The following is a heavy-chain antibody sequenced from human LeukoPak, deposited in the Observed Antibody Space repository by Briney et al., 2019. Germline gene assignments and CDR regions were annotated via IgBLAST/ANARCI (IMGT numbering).Heavy chain of an antibody. J-gene: IGHJ6*03. Sequence: GGSLRLSCAASGFTFSRFWMSWVRQAPGKGLEWVANIKEDGSEKYYMDSVKGRFTISRDNAKNSLYLQMNSLRAEDTAVYYCARRPWQLLRGYYSYYMDAWGKGTTVTVSS. CDR2: IKEDGSEK. CDR3: ARRPWQLLRGYYSYYMDA. D-gene: IGHD2-15*01. CDR1: GFTFSRFW. V-gene: IGHV3-7*01.